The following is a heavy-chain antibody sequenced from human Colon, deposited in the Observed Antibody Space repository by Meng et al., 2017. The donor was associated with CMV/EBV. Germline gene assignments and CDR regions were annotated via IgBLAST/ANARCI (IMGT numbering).Heavy chain of an antibody. Sequence: SETLSLTCNVSGYSITRGYSWGWVRQSPGGGLEWLGSILHSGSTYYNSSLKSRVIISVDTSKNQFSLKLSSVTSADTAVYYCANSGGVSPRRSYFDYWGRGTLVTVSS. CDR2: ILHSGST. V-gene: IGHV4-38-2*02. J-gene: IGHJ4*02. D-gene: IGHD3-16*01. CDR1: GYSITRGYS. CDR3: ANSGGVSPRRSYFDY.